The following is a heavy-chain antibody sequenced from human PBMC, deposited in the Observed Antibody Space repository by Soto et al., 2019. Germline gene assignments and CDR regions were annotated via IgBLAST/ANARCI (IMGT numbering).Heavy chain of an antibody. CDR3: ARAAAAGTGYYYYYMDV. CDR1: GGTFSIYT. J-gene: IGHJ6*03. CDR2: IIPILGIA. V-gene: IGHV1-69*02. D-gene: IGHD6-13*01. Sequence: SVKVSCKASGGTFSIYTISWVRQAPGQGLEWMGRIIPILGIANYAQKFQGRVTITADKSTSTAYMELSSLRSEDTAVYYCARAAAAGTGYYYYYMDVWGKGTTVTVSS.